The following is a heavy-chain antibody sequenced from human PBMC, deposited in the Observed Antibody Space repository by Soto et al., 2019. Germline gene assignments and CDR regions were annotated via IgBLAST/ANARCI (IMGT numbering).Heavy chain of an antibody. CDR2: INAGNGNT. CDR3: ARDPNDSSAYYHHYYYGMDV. Sequence: ASVKVSFKASGYTFTSYGIHWVRQAPGQRLEWTGWINAGNGNTKYPEKFQGRVTITRDTSASTAYLELSSLRSEDTAVYYCARDPNDSSAYYHHYYYGMDVWGQGTTVTVSS. D-gene: IGHD3-22*01. CDR1: GYTFTSYG. V-gene: IGHV1-3*01. J-gene: IGHJ6*02.